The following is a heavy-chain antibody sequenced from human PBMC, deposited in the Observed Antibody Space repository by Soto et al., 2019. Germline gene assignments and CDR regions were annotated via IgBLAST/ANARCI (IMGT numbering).Heavy chain of an antibody. V-gene: IGHV1-24*01. D-gene: IGHD3-10*01. CDR2: FDPEDGET. Sequence: QVQLVQSGAEVKKPGASVKVSCKVSGYTLTELSMHLVRQAPGKGLEWMGGFDPEDGETIYAQKFQGRVTMTEDTSTDTAYMELSSLRSEDTAVYYCATDPGSMVRGGRKPHYYYYGMDVWGQGTTVTVSS. CDR1: GYTLTELS. J-gene: IGHJ6*02. CDR3: ATDPGSMVRGGRKPHYYYYGMDV.